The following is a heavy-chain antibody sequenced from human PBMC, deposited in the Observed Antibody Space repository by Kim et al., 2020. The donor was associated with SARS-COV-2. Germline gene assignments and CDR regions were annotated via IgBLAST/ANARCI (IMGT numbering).Heavy chain of an antibody. V-gene: IGHV3-33*01. CDR2: K. J-gene: IGHJ6*02. CDR3: AGTPSSYYGMDV. D-gene: IGHD1-26*01. Sequence: KYYAASVKDRFTITKDKSRNTLYLEMKSLRAEDTAVYYCAGTPSSYYGMDVWGQGTTVTVSS.